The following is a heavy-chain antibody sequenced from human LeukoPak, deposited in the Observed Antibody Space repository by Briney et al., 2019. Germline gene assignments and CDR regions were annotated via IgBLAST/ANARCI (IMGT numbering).Heavy chain of an antibody. D-gene: IGHD1-26*01. CDR1: GSTFTNYG. J-gene: IGHJ5*02. CDR3: ARAQSGSYLGNWFDP. V-gene: IGHV1-18*01. CDR2: ISTNNGNT. Sequence: SKASGSTFTNYGISWVPQAPGQGLEWMGWISTNNGNTNYAQKFQGRVTMTTDTSTSTAYMELRSLRSEDTAVYYCARAQSGSYLGNWFDPWGQGTLVTVSS.